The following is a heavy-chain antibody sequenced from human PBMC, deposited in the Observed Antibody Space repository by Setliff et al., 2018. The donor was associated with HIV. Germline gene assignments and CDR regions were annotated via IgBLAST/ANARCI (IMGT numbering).Heavy chain of an antibody. J-gene: IGHJ4*02. CDR3: AIPGLGELSLYNY. CDR2: IGPYNGRT. D-gene: IGHD3-16*02. CDR1: GYMFIAYG. Sequence: ASVKVSCKTSGYMFIAYGMSWVRRAPGQGLEWMGWIGPYNGRTEYAQEFQGRVTMTEDTSTDTAYMELSSLRSEDTAVYYCAIPGLGELSLYNYWGQGTLVTVSS. V-gene: IGHV1-18*01.